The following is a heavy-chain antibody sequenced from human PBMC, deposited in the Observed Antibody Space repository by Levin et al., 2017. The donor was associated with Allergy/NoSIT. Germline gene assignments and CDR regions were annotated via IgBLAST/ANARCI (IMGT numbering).Heavy chain of an antibody. CDR2: INSKTDGGTI. J-gene: IGHJ4*02. V-gene: IGHV3-15*01. D-gene: IGHD1-26*01. CDR3: ATDTPIMRAMLDY. Sequence: GGSLRLSCAASGFTFSNAWMSWVRQAPGKGLEWVGRINSKTDGGTIDYAAPVKGRFTISRDDSENTLYLQMNSLKTEDTAVYYCATDTPIMRAMLDYWGQGTLVTVSS. CDR1: GFTFSNAW.